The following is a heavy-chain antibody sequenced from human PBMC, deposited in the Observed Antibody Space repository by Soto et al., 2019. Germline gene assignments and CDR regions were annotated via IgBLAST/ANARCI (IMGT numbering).Heavy chain of an antibody. Sequence: SETLSLTCTVSGGSISSYYWSWIRQPPGKGLEWIGYIYYSGSTNYNPSLKSRVTISVDTSKNQFSLKLSSVTAADTAVYYCARDDIAGNYGMDVWGQGTTVTVSS. CDR2: IYYSGST. V-gene: IGHV4-59*01. CDR3: ARDDIAGNYGMDV. J-gene: IGHJ6*02. CDR1: GGSISSYY. D-gene: IGHD6-13*01.